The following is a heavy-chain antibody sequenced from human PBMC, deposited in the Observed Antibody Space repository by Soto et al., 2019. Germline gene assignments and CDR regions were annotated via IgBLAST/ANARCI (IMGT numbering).Heavy chain of an antibody. D-gene: IGHD3-3*01. Sequence: GGSLRLSCAASGFTFSSYWMHWVRQAPGKGLVWVSRINSDGSSTSYADSVKGRFTISRDNAKNTLYLQMNSLRAEDTAVYYCARDTYYDFWSGYYTGTGYYYYGMDVWGQGTTVTVSS. V-gene: IGHV3-74*01. J-gene: IGHJ6*02. CDR2: INSDGSST. CDR1: GFTFSSYW. CDR3: ARDTYYDFWSGYYTGTGYYYYGMDV.